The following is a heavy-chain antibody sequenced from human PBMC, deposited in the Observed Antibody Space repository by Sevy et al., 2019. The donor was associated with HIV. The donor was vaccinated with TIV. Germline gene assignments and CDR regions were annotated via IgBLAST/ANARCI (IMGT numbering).Heavy chain of an antibody. CDR2: IIPIFGTA. CDR3: ARDGSGENYYYYYMDV. Sequence: ASVEVSCKASGGTFSSYAISWVRQAPGQGLEWMGGIIPIFGTANYAQKFQGRVTITADESTSTAYMELSSLRSEDTAVYYCARDGSGENYYYYYMDVWGKGTTVTVSS. CDR1: GGTFSSYA. J-gene: IGHJ6*03. V-gene: IGHV1-69*13. D-gene: IGHD3-10*01.